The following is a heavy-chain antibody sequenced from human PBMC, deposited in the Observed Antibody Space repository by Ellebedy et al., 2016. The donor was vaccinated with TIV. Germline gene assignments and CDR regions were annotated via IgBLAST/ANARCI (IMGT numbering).Heavy chain of an antibody. Sequence: PGGSLRLSCAASGFTFNNHWLSLVRQAPGKGLEWVANIKQDGSVKQYMDSVKGRFTISRDNAKNSLYLQMNSLRAGDKAVYYCERDMLGTSGYDAFDIWGQGTMVTVSS. D-gene: IGHD3-22*01. CDR1: GFTFNNHW. J-gene: IGHJ3*02. CDR2: IKQDGSVK. CDR3: ERDMLGTSGYDAFDI. V-gene: IGHV3-7*01.